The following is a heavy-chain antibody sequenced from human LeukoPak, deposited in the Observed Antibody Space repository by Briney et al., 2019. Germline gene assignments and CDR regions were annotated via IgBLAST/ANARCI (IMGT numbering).Heavy chain of an antibody. CDR3: ARGYSHAQGAFDI. Sequence: PGGSLRLSCAASGFTFSSYSMNWVRQAPGKGLEWVSYISSSSSTIYYADSVKGRFTISRDNAKNSLYLQMNSLRAEDTAVYYCARGYSHAQGAFDIWGQGTMVTVSS. CDR2: ISSSSSTI. CDR1: GFTFSSYS. J-gene: IGHJ3*02. V-gene: IGHV3-48*04. D-gene: IGHD5-18*01.